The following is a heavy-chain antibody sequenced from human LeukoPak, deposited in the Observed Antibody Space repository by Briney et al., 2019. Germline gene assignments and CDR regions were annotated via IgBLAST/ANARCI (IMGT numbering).Heavy chain of an antibody. CDR1: GYTFTGYY. CDR3: ARAYDILTGTGYYFDY. V-gene: IGHV1-2*06. J-gene: IGHJ4*02. Sequence: ASVKVSCKASGYTFTGYYMHWVRQAPGQGLEWMGRINPNSGGTNYAQKFQGRVTMTRDTSISTAYMELSRLRSDDTAVYYCARAYDILTGTGYYFDYWGQGTLVTVSS. D-gene: IGHD3-9*01. CDR2: INPNSGGT.